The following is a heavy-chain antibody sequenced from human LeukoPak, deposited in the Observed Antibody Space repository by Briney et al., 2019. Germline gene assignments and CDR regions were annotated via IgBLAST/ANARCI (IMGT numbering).Heavy chain of an antibody. CDR3: SREFRGYNRLRTYYFYMDV. Sequence: PGGSLRLSCAASGFIFNDHYMDWVRQAPGKGLEWVGRSRNKANSYITEYAASVKGRFTISRDDSKNSLYLQMNSLKTEDTAVCYCSREFRGYNRLRTYYFYMDVWGKGTTVTVSS. CDR2: SRNKANSYIT. D-gene: IGHD5-24*01. V-gene: IGHV3-72*01. J-gene: IGHJ6*03. CDR1: GFIFNDHY.